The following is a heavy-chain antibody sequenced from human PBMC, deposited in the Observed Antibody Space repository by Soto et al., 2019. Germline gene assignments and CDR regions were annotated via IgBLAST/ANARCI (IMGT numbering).Heavy chain of an antibody. D-gene: IGHD3-22*01. Sequence: GGSLGLSCLASVFSFSSYSMSWVRQAPGKGLEWVSAISGSGGSTYYADSVKGRFTISRDNSKNTLYLQMNSLRAEDTAVYYCANRQRYYDSSGYYYEYFDYWGQGTLVTVS. CDR1: VFSFSSYS. CDR2: ISGSGGST. CDR3: ANRQRYYDSSGYYYEYFDY. J-gene: IGHJ4*02. V-gene: IGHV3-23*01.